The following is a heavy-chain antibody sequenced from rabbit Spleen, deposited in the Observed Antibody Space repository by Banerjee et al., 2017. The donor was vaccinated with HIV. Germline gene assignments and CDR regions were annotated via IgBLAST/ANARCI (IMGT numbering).Heavy chain of an antibody. J-gene: IGHJ4*01. Sequence: QEQLVESGGDLVKPGASLTLTCKASGLDFSSSYWICWVRQSPGKGLEWIACIDVVKSGSTYYETWARGRFTISKTSATTVTLRLTSLTAADTATYFCARDAAGREDFNLWGPGTLVTVS. CDR1: GLDFSSSYW. CDR2: IDVVKSGST. V-gene: IGHV1S45*01. CDR3: ARDAAGREDFNL. D-gene: IGHD4-2*01.